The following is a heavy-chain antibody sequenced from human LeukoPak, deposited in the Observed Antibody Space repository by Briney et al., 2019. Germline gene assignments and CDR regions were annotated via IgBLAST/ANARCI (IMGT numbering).Heavy chain of an antibody. CDR1: GYTFTSYD. D-gene: IGHD6-19*01. J-gene: IGHJ4*02. V-gene: IGHV1-8*03. CDR3: ARAFRKMSYSSGWYEYSDY. Sequence: ASVKVSCKASGYTFTSYDINWVRQAAGQGLEWMAWMNPNSGDTGYAQKFQGRVTITRNTSISTAYMELSRLRSDDTAVYYCARAFRKMSYSSGWYEYSDYWGQGTLVTVSS. CDR2: MNPNSGDT.